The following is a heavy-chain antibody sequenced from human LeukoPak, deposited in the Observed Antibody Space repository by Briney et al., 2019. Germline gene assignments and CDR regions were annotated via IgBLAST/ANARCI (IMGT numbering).Heavy chain of an antibody. D-gene: IGHD3-3*01. V-gene: IGHV4-34*01. CDR1: GGSFSGYY. J-gene: IGHJ5*02. Sequence: SETLSLTCAVYGGSFSGYYWSWIRQPPGKGLEWIGEINHSGSTNYNPSLKSRVTISVDTSKNQFSLKLSSVTAADTAVYYCARSVRDFWSGYYFDPWGQGTLVTVSS. CDR2: INHSGST. CDR3: ARSVRDFWSGYYFDP.